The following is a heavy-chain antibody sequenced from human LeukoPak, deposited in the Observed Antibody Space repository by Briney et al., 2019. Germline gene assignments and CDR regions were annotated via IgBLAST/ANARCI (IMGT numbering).Heavy chain of an antibody. D-gene: IGHD3-3*01. CDR3: ARLPSIASGYQGHY. Sequence: QSGGSLRLSCAASGFTVSSNYMSWVRQAPGKGLEWVSVIYSGGSTYYADSVKGRFTISRDNSKNTLYLQMNSLRAEDTAVYYCARLPSIASGYQGHYWGQGTLVTVSS. V-gene: IGHV3-66*01. J-gene: IGHJ4*02. CDR2: IYSGGST. CDR1: GFTVSSNY.